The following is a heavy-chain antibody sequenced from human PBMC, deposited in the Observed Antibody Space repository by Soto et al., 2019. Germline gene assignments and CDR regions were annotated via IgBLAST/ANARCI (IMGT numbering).Heavy chain of an antibody. CDR1: GFTFSNAW. V-gene: IGHV3-15*01. Sequence: VGSLRLSCAASGFTFSNAWMSWVRQAPGKGLEWVGRIKSKTDGGTTDYAAPVKGRFTISRDDSKNTLYLQMNSLKTEDTAVYYCMLTPRSRMRSDYWGQGTLVTVSS. CDR2: IKSKTDGGTT. D-gene: IGHD2-8*01. CDR3: MLTPRSRMRSDY. J-gene: IGHJ4*02.